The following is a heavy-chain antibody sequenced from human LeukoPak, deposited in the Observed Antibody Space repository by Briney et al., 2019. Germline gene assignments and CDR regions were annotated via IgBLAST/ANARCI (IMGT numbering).Heavy chain of an antibody. V-gene: IGHV3-30-3*01. CDR1: EFTFSDYA. CDR3: AREWTYSSGWSASGY. CDR2: ISYEGSNK. Sequence: GGSLRLSCAASEFTFSDYAMHWGRQAPAKGLEWVALISYEGSNKYYADSVKGRFTTSRENSKNTLYLQMNSLRAEDTALYYCAREWTYSSGWSASGYWGQGTLVPVSS. D-gene: IGHD6-19*01. J-gene: IGHJ4*02.